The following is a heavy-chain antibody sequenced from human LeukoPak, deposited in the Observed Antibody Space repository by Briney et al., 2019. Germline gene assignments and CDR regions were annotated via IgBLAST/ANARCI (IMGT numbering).Heavy chain of an antibody. CDR2: IYYSGST. V-gene: IGHV4-59*01. CDR3: ARDFYGDYFDY. CDR1: GGSISSYY. D-gene: IGHD4-17*01. J-gene: IGHJ4*02. Sequence: SETLSLTCTVSGGSISSYYWSWIRQPPGKGLEWIGYIYYSGSTNYNPSLKSRVTISVDTSKNQFSLKLSSVTAADTAVYYRARDFYGDYFDYWGQGTLVTVSS.